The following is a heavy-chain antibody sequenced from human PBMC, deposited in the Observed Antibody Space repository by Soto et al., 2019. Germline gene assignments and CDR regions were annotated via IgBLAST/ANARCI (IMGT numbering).Heavy chain of an antibody. CDR3: ALHGRGAAALEYYYGMDV. CDR1: GFTFSSYA. V-gene: IGHV3-23*01. J-gene: IGHJ6*02. CDR2: ISGSGGST. D-gene: IGHD6-13*01. Sequence: EVQLLESGGGLVQPGGSLRLSCAASGFTFSSYAMSWVRQAPGKGLEWVSAISGSGGSTYYADSVKGRFTISRDNSKNTLYLQMNSLRAEDTAVYYCALHGRGAAALEYYYGMDVWGQGTTVTVSS.